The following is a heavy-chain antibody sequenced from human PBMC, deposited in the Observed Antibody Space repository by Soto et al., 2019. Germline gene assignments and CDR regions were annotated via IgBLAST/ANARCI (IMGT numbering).Heavy chain of an antibody. D-gene: IGHD3-16*01. V-gene: IGHV1-69*01. CDR1: GGTFSNDA. Sequence: QVQLVQSGAEVKNHGSSVKVSCKTSGGTFSNDAISWVRQAPGQGLEWMGGIIPIYGTTHYAQKFQDRVKLTADESTGTAYMELSSLRSEDTGVYYCARDGRGTLVGGMDVWGQGTTVTVSS. CDR3: ARDGRGTLVGGMDV. CDR2: IIPIYGTT. J-gene: IGHJ6*02.